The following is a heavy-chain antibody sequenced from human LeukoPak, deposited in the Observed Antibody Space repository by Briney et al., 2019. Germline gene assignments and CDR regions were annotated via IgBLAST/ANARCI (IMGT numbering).Heavy chain of an antibody. Sequence: PSQTLSLTCAVSGGSISSGGHSWSWIRQPPGKGLEWIGYIYHSGSTYYNPSLKSRVTISVDRSKNQFSLKLSSVTAADTAVYYCARFNRKTNWFDPWGQGTLVTVSS. CDR1: GGSISSGGHS. V-gene: IGHV4-30-2*01. J-gene: IGHJ5*02. CDR3: ARFNRKTNWFDP. D-gene: IGHD3-16*02. CDR2: IYHSGST.